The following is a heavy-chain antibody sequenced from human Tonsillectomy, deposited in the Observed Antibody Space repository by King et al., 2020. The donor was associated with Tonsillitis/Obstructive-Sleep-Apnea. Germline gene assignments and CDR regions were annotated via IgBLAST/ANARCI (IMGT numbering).Heavy chain of an antibody. V-gene: IGHV3-23*04. CDR1: GFTFSSYA. Sequence: VQLVESGGGLVQPGGSLRLSCAASGFTFSSYAMSWVRQAPRKGLEWVLAISGSGVSTYYADSVKGRFTISRDNSKNTLYLQMNSLRAEDTAVYYCAKDPDIVVVPAASTVWGKGTTVTVSS. CDR2: ISGSGVST. CDR3: AKDPDIVVVPAASTV. D-gene: IGHD2-2*01. J-gene: IGHJ6*04.